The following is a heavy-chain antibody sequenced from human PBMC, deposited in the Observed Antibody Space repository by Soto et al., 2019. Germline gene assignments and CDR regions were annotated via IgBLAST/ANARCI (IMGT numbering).Heavy chain of an antibody. CDR3: AHRQSVYYFDY. CDR1: GFSLSTSGAG. J-gene: IGHJ4*02. V-gene: IGHV2-5*02. Sequence: GSGPTLVNPTQTLTLTCTFSGFSLSTSGAGVAWIRQPPGKALEWLALIYWDDDNRYSPSLKSRLTITKDTSKNQVVLTMANMDPVDTATYFCAHRQSVYYFDYWGQGTLVTVSS. CDR2: IYWDDDN. D-gene: IGHD3-3*01.